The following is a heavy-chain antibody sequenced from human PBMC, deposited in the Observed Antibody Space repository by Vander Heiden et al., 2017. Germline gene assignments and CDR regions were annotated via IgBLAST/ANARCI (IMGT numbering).Heavy chain of an antibody. Sequence: QVQLQQWGAGLLKPSETLSLTCAVYGGSFRGSYWSWIRQPPGKGREWIGEIKHSGSTNYNPSRKSRVTISVDTSKNQFSLKLSSVTAADTAVYYCARRAMVRGVESIDYWGQGTLVTVSS. D-gene: IGHD3-10*01. V-gene: IGHV4-34*01. CDR1: GGSFRGSY. CDR2: IKHSGST. CDR3: ARRAMVRGVESIDY. J-gene: IGHJ4*02.